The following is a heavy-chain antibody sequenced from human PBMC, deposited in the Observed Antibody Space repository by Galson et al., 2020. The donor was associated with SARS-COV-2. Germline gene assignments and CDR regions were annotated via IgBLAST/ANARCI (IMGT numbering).Heavy chain of an antibody. V-gene: IGHV3-21*01. CDR3: ARSPPASTSGTSIYFDY. Sequence: GESLKISCAASGFAFSSYTMNWVRQAPGRGLEWAASLDTSRPNQNHADSLKGRFTISRDNAENSLYLQMNSLRAEDTAVYYCARSPPASTSGTSIYFDYWGQGTQVTVSS. J-gene: IGHJ4*02. CDR1: GFAFSSYT. D-gene: IGHD3-10*01. CDR2: LDTSRPNQ.